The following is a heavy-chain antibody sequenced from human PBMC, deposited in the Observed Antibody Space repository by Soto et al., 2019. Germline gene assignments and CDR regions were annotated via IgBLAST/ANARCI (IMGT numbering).Heavy chain of an antibody. Sequence: GGSLRLSCAASGFTFSGAAMHWVRQASGKGLEWVGRIRSKANSYATAYAASVKGRFTISRDDSKNTAYLQMNSLKTEDTAVYYCTRSNYYDILTGYGDYWGQGTLVTVSS. D-gene: IGHD3-9*01. CDR2: IRSKANSYAT. J-gene: IGHJ4*02. V-gene: IGHV3-73*01. CDR3: TRSNYYDILTGYGDY. CDR1: GFTFSGAA.